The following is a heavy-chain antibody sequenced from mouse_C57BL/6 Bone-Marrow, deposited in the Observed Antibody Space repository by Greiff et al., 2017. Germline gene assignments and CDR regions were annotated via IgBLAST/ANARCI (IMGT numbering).Heavy chain of an antibody. CDR3: ARRGGYGSSFYAMDY. Sequence: VQVVESGAELARPGASVKLSCKASGYTFTSYGISWVKQRTGQGLEWIGEIYPRSGNTYYNEKFKGKATLTADKSSSTAYMELRSLTSEDSAVYFCARRGGYGSSFYAMDYWGQGTSVTVSS. CDR1: GYTFTSYG. CDR2: IYPRSGNT. V-gene: IGHV1-81*01. J-gene: IGHJ4*01. D-gene: IGHD1-1*01.